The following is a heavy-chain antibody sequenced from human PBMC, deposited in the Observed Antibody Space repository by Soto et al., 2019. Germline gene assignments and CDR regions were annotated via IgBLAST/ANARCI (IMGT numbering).Heavy chain of an antibody. J-gene: IGHJ4*01. CDR2: VSYHGTDK. D-gene: IGHD3-16*02. Sequence: GGSLRLSCAASGFTFSSYGMIWVRQAPGKGLEWVAVVSYHGTDKFYADSLKARFTISRDNSKNTVYLQMNSLRTEDSAVYYCAKASAVITSRFFDYWGHGTLVTVSS. CDR1: GFTFSSYG. V-gene: IGHV3-30*18. CDR3: AKASAVITSRFFDY.